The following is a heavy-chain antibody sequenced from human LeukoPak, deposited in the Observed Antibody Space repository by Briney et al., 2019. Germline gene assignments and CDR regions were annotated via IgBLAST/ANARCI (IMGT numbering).Heavy chain of an antibody. J-gene: IGHJ3*02. CDR3: ARGYSGYGYDAFDM. CDR1: AGSISSYY. V-gene: IGHV4-59*01. CDR2: IYYSGST. Sequence: SETLSLTCTVSAGSISSYYWSWIRQPPGKGLEWIGYIYYSGSTNYNPSLKSRVTILVDTSKNQFSLKLRSVTAADTAVYYCARGYSGYGYDAFDMWGQGTMVTVSS. D-gene: IGHD5-12*01.